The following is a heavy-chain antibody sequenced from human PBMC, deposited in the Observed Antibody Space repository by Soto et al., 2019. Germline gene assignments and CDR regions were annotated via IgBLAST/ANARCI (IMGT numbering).Heavy chain of an antibody. Sequence: SETLSLTCTVSDGSISRYYWSYIRQPPGKGLEWIGYIYYSGSTNYNPSLKSRVTISVDTSKNQFSLKLSSVTAADTAVYYCARNMVRGVIRFDNWGQGTLVTVAS. D-gene: IGHD3-10*01. V-gene: IGHV4-59*01. CDR3: ARNMVRGVIRFDN. CDR1: DGSISRYY. J-gene: IGHJ4*02. CDR2: IYYSGST.